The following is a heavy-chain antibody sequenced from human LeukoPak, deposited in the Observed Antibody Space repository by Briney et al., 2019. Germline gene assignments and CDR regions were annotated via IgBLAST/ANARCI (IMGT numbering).Heavy chain of an antibody. J-gene: IGHJ4*02. CDR2: ISSSSSYI. Sequence: GGSLRLSCAASGFTFSSYSVNWVRQAPGKGLEWVSSISSSSSYIYYAGSVKGRFTISRDNAKNSLYLQMNSLRAEDTAVYYCARDDHYSGSGSYYQPFDYWGQGTLVTVSS. CDR3: ARDDHYSGSGSYYQPFDY. V-gene: IGHV3-21*01. CDR1: GFTFSSYS. D-gene: IGHD3-10*01.